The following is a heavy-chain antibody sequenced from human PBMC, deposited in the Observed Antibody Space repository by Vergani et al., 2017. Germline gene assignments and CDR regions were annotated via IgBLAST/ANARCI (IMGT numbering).Heavy chain of an antibody. CDR2: ISYDGKQK. V-gene: IGHV3-30*03. J-gene: IGHJ1*01. Sequence: QVHLVESGGGVVQPGRSLRLSCVVSGFTSSYYGMHWVRQAPGKGLEWVAVISYDGKQKYYADSVKGRFTISRDNSKSTLYQQMNSLRTEDTAVYYCATKSCGTPGCQIGYFREWGEGTLVTVSS. D-gene: IGHD1-1*01. CDR1: GFTSSYYG. CDR3: ATKSCGTPGCQIGYFRE.